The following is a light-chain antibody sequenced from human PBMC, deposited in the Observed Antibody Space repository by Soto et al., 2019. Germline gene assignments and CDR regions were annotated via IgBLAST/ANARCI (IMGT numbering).Light chain of an antibody. V-gene: IGKV1-8*01. J-gene: IGKJ2*01. CDR3: QQYYSYPYT. CDR1: QGISSY. CDR2: AAS. Sequence: AIRMNQSPSSFSASTGDRVTITCRARQGISSYLAWHQQKPGKAPKLLIDAASTLQSGVTSRFSGSGSGTGFTLANSCLQSEDFATYYCQQYYSYPYTFGQATKLEIK.